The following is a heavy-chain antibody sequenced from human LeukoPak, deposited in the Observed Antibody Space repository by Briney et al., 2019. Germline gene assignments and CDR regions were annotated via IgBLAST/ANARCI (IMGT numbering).Heavy chain of an antibody. Sequence: SETLSLTCTVSGGSISSYYWSWIRQPAGKGLEWIGRIHSTGSTNYNPSLKSRVTMSVDTSKNQSSLRLRSVTAADTAVYYCARQIASAGTAGFDFWGQGALVTVSS. CDR2: IHSTGST. CDR3: ARQIASAGTAGFDF. D-gene: IGHD6-13*01. J-gene: IGHJ4*02. CDR1: GGSISSYY. V-gene: IGHV4-4*07.